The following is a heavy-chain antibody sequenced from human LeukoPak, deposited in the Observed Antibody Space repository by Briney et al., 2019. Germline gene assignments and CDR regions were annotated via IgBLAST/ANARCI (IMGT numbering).Heavy chain of an antibody. V-gene: IGHV4-39*01. CDR2: IYNSGST. D-gene: IGHD3-22*01. CDR1: GVSISSSTYY. J-gene: IGHJ4*02. Sequence: SETLSLTCSVSGVSISSSTYYWGWIRQPPGKGLEWIGNIYNSGSTYYNPSLKSRVTISVDTSKNQFSLHLSSVTAADAAVYYCARHDSSETFRHPFDYWGQGTLVIVSS. CDR3: ARHDSSETFRHPFDY.